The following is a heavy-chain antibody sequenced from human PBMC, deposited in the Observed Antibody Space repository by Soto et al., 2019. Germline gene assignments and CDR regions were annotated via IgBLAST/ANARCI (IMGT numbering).Heavy chain of an antibody. D-gene: IGHD1-20*01. CDR3: ARHPHLTGTTDNGMDV. J-gene: IGHJ6*02. CDR1: GDRFAIYG. Sequence: GQSLAICCKLSGDRFAIYGISLVRQMKGKGLEWMGRIDPSDSYTNYSPSFQGHVTISADKSISTAYLQWSSLKASDTAMYYCARHPHLTGTTDNGMDVWGQGTTVTVSS. CDR2: IDPSDSYT. V-gene: IGHV5-10-1*01.